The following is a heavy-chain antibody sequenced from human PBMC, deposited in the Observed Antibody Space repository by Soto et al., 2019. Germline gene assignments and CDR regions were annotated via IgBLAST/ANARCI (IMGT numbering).Heavy chain of an antibody. J-gene: IGHJ6*02. CDR1: GYTFTGYY. D-gene: IGHD6-13*01. CDR3: AREAGRGIAAAGTPLYYGMDV. Sequence: ASVKVSCKASGYTFTGYYMHWVRQAPGQGLEWMGWINPNSGGTNYAQKFQGWVTMTRDTSISTAYMELSRLRSDDTAVYYCAREAGRGIAAAGTPLYYGMDVWGQGTTVTVSS. CDR2: INPNSGGT. V-gene: IGHV1-2*04.